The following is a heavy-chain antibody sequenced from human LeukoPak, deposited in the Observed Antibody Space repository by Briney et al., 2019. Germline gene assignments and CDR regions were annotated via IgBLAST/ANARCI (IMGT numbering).Heavy chain of an antibody. V-gene: IGHV4-59*01. J-gene: IGHJ4*02. CDR3: ARWGYFDSGGYFVVDY. CDR1: GGSISRYY. D-gene: IGHD3-22*01. CDR2: IHYSGST. Sequence: SETLSLTCTVSGGSISRYYWSWIRQAPGERLEWIGWIHYSGSTAYNPSLESRVTMSVDTSKNHISLKMTSVTAADTATYYCARWGYFDSGGYFVVDYWGQGTLVTVSS.